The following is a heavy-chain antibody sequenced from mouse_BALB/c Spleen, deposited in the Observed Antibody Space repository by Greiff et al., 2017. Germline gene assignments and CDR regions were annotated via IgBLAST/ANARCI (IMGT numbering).Heavy chain of an antibody. CDR1: GYNFTSYW. Sequence: QVQLQQPGAELVKPGTSVKLSCKASGYNFTSYWINWVKLRPGQGLEWIGDIYPGSGSTNYNEKFKSKATLTVDTSSSTAYMQLRSLASEDSALYYCARGGFAASYAMDYWGQGTSVTVSS. D-gene: IGHD6-1*01. CDR3: ARGGFAASYAMDY. V-gene: IGHV1-55*01. J-gene: IGHJ4*01. CDR2: IYPGSGST.